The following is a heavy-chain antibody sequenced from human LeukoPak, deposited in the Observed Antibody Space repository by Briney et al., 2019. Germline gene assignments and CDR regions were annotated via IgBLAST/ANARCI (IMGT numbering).Heavy chain of an antibody. Sequence: ASVKVSCKASGYTFTGYYMRWVRQAPGQGLEWMGWINPNSGGTNYAQKFQGRVTMTRDTSISTAYMELSRLRSDDTAVYYCARRQVGAPGPWGQGTLVTVSS. CDR3: ARRQVGAPGP. D-gene: IGHD1-26*01. J-gene: IGHJ4*02. CDR2: INPNSGGT. V-gene: IGHV1-2*02. CDR1: GYTFTGYY.